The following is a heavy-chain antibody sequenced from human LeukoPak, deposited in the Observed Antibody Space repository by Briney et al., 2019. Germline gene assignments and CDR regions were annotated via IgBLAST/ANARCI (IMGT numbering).Heavy chain of an antibody. V-gene: IGHV4-59*01. D-gene: IGHD4-17*01. CDR1: GGSMSGFY. CDR2: IYYTGGI. Sequence: SETLSLTCTVSGGSMSGFYWSWMRQPPGRGLEWIAYIYYTGGINYNPSLKSRVTMSVDTSKNQFSLQLSSVTTADTAVYYCARVFTMTHIGVWFNPWGQGTLVTVSS. CDR3: ARVFTMTHIGVWFNP. J-gene: IGHJ5*02.